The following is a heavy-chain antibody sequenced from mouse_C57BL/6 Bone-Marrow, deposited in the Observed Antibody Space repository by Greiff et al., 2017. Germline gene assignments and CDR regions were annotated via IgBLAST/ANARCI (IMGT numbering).Heavy chain of an antibody. V-gene: IGHV1-76*01. CDR3: AILRYQYYFDY. Sequence: QVHVKQSGAELVRPGASVKLSCKASGYTFTDYYINWVKQRPGQGLEWIARIYPGSGNTYYNEKFKGKATLTAEKSSSTAYMQLSSLTSEDSAVYFCAILRYQYYFDYWGQGTTLTVSS. CDR2: IYPGSGNT. J-gene: IGHJ2*01. CDR1: GYTFTDYY. D-gene: IGHD1-1*01.